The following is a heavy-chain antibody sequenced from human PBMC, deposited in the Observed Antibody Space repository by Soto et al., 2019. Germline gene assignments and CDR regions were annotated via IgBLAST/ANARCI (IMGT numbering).Heavy chain of an antibody. V-gene: IGHV1-24*01. Sequence: ASVKVSCKVSGYTLTELSMHWVRQAPGKGLEWMGGFDPEDGETIYAQKFQGRVTMTEDTSTDTAYMELSSLRSEDTAVYYCATDRSGSYYVHYYVMDVWDQGTTVTVSS. D-gene: IGHD1-26*01. CDR3: ATDRSGSYYVHYYVMDV. J-gene: IGHJ6*02. CDR1: GYTLTELS. CDR2: FDPEDGET.